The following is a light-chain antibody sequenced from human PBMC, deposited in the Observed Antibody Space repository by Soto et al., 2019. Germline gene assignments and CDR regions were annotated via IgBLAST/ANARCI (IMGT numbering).Light chain of an antibody. CDR1: QGITNY. V-gene: IGKV1-27*01. CDR3: QKYNSAPQT. J-gene: IGKJ5*01. CDR2: AAS. Sequence: DIQMTQSPYSLSAAVGDRVTITCRASQGITNYLAWYQQGPGKIPKLLIYAASTLQSGVPSRFSGSGSGTDFTLTISSLQPEDVATYYCQKYNSAPQTFGQGTRLEIK.